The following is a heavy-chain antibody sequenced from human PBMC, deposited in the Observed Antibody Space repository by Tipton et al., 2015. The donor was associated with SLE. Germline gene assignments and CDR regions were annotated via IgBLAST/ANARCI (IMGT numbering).Heavy chain of an antibody. CDR3: ARMGPVKGPQGSYYFDD. CDR2: IYYSGST. D-gene: IGHD3-16*02. Sequence: TLSLTCTVSGGSISSGGYYWSWIRQHPGKGLEWIGYIYYSGSTYYNPSLKSRVTISVDTSKNQFSLKLSSVTAADTAVYYCARMGPVKGPQGSYYFDDWGQGTLVTVSS. V-gene: IGHV4-31*03. CDR1: GGSISSGGYY. J-gene: IGHJ4*02.